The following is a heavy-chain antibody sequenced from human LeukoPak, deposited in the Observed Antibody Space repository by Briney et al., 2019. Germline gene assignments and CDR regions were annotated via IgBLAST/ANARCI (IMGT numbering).Heavy chain of an antibody. V-gene: IGHV1-8*01. J-gene: IGHJ4*02. Sequence: ASVKASCKASGYTFTSYDINWVRQATGQGLEWMGWMNPNSGNTGYAQKFQGRVTMTRNTSISTAYMELSSLRSEDTAVYYCARGPTYVVPAAAYYFDYWGQGTPVTVSS. CDR1: GYTFTSYD. CDR2: MNPNSGNT. D-gene: IGHD2-2*01. CDR3: ARGPTYVVPAAAYYFDY.